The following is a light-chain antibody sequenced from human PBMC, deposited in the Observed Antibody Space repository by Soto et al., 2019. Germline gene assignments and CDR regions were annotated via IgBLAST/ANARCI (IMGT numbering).Light chain of an antibody. CDR2: LGS. CDR3: MQALQTRT. Sequence: DIVMTQSPLSLPVTPGEPASISCRSSQSLLHSNGYNYLDWYLQKPGQSPQLLIYLGSYRASGVPDRFSGSGSGTDFTLKISRVQAADVGVSYCMQALQTRTFCKGTTVDIK. CDR1: QSLLHSNGYNY. V-gene: IGKV2-28*01. J-gene: IGKJ1*01.